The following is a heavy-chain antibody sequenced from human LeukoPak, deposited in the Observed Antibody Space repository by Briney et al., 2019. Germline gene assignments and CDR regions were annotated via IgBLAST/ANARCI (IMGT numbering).Heavy chain of an antibody. CDR2: IYYSGGT. CDR1: GGSISSGGYY. CDR3: ARAEVSGSFHFDY. D-gene: IGHD1-26*01. Sequence: PSETLSLTCTVSGGSISSGGYYWSWIRQHPGKGLEWIGYIYYSGGTYYNPSLKSRVTISVDTSKNQFSLKLGSVTAADTAVYYCARAEVSGSFHFDYWGQGTLVTVSS. V-gene: IGHV4-31*03. J-gene: IGHJ4*02.